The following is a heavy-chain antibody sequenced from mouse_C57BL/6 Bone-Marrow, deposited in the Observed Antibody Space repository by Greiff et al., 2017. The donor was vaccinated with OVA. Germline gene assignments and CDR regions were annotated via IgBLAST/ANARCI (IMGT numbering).Heavy chain of an antibody. CDR1: GYTFTDYY. CDR3: ARGGSSSYYYAMDY. V-gene: IGHV1-76*01. D-gene: IGHD1-1*01. J-gene: IGHJ4*01. CDR2: IYPGSGNT. Sequence: QVQLQQSGAELVRPGASVKLSCKASGYTFTDYYINWVKQRPGQGLEWIARIYPGSGNTYYNEKFKGKATLTAEKSSSTAYMQLRSLTSEDSAVYVCARGGSSSYYYAMDYWGQGTSVTVSS.